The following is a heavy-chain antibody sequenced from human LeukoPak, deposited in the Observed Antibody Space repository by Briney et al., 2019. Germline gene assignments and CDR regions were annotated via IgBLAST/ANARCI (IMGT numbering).Heavy chain of an antibody. J-gene: IGHJ4*02. Sequence: GGSLRPSCAPGGFTFTSYAMHCVSQAPGQGLEWGAVISYDGSNKYYADSVKGRFTISRDNSKNTLYLQMNSLRAEDTAVYYCARESSLTVTSEIDYWGQGTLVTVSS. D-gene: IGHD4-17*01. CDR2: ISYDGSNK. V-gene: IGHV3-30*04. CDR3: ARESSLTVTSEIDY. CDR1: GFTFTSYA.